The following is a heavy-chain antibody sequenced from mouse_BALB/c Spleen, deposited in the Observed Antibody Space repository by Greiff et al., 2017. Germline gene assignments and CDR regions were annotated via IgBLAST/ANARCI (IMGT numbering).Heavy chain of an antibody. CDR3: ASGGIYDGYYDGAWFAY. D-gene: IGHD2-3*01. CDR1: GFNIKDTY. J-gene: IGHJ3*01. CDR2: IDPANGNT. V-gene: IGHV14-3*02. Sequence: DVQLQESGAELVKPGASVKLSCTASGFNIKDTYMHWVKQRPEQGLEWIGRIDPANGNTKYDPKFQGKATITADTSSNTAYLQLSSLTSEDTAVYYCASGGIYDGYYDGAWFAYWGQGTLVTVSA.